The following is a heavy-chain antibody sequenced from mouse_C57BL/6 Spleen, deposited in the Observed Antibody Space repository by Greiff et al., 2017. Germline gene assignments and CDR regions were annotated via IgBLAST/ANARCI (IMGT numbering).Heavy chain of an antibody. CDR2: IDPSDSYT. D-gene: IGHD2-14*01. CDR1: GYTFTSYW. V-gene: IGHV1-69*01. Sequence: QVQLKQPGAELVMPGASVKLSCKASGYTFTSYWMHWVKQRPGQGLEWIGEIDPSDSYTNYNQKFKGKSTLTVDKSSSTAYMQLSSLTSEDSAVYYCARRRVPDAMDYWGQGTSVTVSS. CDR3: ARRRVPDAMDY. J-gene: IGHJ4*01.